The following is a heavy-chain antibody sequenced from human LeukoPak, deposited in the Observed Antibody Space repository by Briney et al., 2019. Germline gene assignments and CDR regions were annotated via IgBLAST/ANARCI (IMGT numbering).Heavy chain of an antibody. D-gene: IGHD6-13*01. Sequence: GGSLRLSCAASGFTVRSNYMSWVRQAPGKGLEWVSVIYSGGSTYYADSVKGRFTISRDNSKNTLYLQMNSLRAEDTAVYYCAREYMYSSSWYSWGQGTLVTVSS. V-gene: IGHV3-53*01. CDR1: GFTVRSNY. CDR3: AREYMYSSSWYS. J-gene: IGHJ4*02. CDR2: IYSGGST.